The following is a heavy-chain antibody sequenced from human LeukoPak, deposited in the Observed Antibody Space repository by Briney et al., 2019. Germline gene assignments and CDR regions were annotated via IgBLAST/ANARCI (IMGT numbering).Heavy chain of an antibody. D-gene: IGHD3-3*01. Sequence: SETLSLTCTVSGGSISSSSYCWGWIRQPPGKGLEWIGSIYYSGSTYYNPSLKSRVTISVDTSKNQFSLKLSSVTAADTAVYYCARLTPPHFGHLDYGMDAWGQGTTVTVSS. J-gene: IGHJ6*02. CDR3: ARLTPPHFGHLDYGMDA. CDR2: IYYSGST. CDR1: GGSISSSSYC. V-gene: IGHV4-39*01.